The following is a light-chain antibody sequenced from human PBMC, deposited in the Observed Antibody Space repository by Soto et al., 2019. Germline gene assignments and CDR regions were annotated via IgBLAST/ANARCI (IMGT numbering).Light chain of an antibody. J-gene: IGLJ3*02. CDR2: EAT. CDR1: SGDVGTYDL. V-gene: IGLV2-23*01. CDR3: CSFAGSNSWV. Sequence: QSALTQPASVSGSPGQSITISCTGTSGDVGTYDLVSWYQHHPGAAPKLMIYEATRRPSGISNRFSGSKSGNTASLTISGLQAEDEAAYYCCSFAGSNSWVFGWGTKLTVL.